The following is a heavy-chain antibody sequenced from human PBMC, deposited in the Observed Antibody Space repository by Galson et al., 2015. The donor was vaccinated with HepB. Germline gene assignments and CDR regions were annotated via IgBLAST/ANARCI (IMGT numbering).Heavy chain of an antibody. D-gene: IGHD3-22*01. J-gene: IGHJ5*02. Sequence: QSGAEVKKPGESLKISCKGSGYNFTNYWITWVRQKPGKGLEWMGIIFPGDSDTRYGPSFQSPVTLSADKSISTAYLQWSSLKASDTAMYYCAIPYYYVSSGFLYWFARWGHGTLVPVSS. CDR2: IFPGDSDT. V-gene: IGHV5-51*01. CDR3: AIPYYYVSSGFLYWFAR. CDR1: GYNFTNYW.